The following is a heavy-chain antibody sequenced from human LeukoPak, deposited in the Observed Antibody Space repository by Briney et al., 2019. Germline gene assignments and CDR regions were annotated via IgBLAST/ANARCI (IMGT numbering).Heavy chain of an antibody. Sequence: ASVKVSCKASGYTFTSYGISWVRQAPGQGLECMGWISAYNGNTNYAQKLQGRVTMTTDTSTSTAYMELRSLRSDDTAVYYCARDSGYGDLETFDPWGQGTLVTVSS. D-gene: IGHD4-17*01. J-gene: IGHJ5*02. V-gene: IGHV1-18*01. CDR2: ISAYNGNT. CDR1: GYTFTSYG. CDR3: ARDSGYGDLETFDP.